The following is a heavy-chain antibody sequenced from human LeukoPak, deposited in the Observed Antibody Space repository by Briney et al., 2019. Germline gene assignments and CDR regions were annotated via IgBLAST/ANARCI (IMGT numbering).Heavy chain of an antibody. CDR3: ARSVSWGLLVRDDAFDI. D-gene: IGHD2-21*01. CDR2: IHYSGST. J-gene: IGHJ3*02. V-gene: IGHV4-59*08. Sequence: PSETLSLTCTVSGGSISSYHWIWIRQPPGKGLEWIGYIHYSGSTNYNPSLKSRVTTSVDTSKKQFSLKLRSVTAADTAVYYRARSVSWGLLVRDDAFDIWGQGTMVTVSS. CDR1: GGSISSYH.